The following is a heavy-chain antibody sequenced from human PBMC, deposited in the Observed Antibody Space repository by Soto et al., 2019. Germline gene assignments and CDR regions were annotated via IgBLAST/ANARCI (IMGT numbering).Heavy chain of an antibody. CDR2: ISGSGGST. CDR3: ATLPAAAEPSYLDY. V-gene: IGHV3-23*01. J-gene: IGHJ4*02. CDR1: GFTFSSYA. Sequence: EVQLLESGGGLVHPGGSLRLSCAASGFTFSSYAMSWVRQAPGKGLDWVSAISGSGGSTYYADSVKGRFTISIDNSKNTMYLQTNRLRANYTAVYYCATLPAAAEPSYLDYWGQGTLVTVSS. D-gene: IGHD6-13*01.